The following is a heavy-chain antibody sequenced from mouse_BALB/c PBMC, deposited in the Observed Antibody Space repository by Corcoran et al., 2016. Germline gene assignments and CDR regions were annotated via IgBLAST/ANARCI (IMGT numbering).Heavy chain of an antibody. J-gene: IGHJ3*01. CDR1: GYSITSGFY. V-gene: IGHV3-6*02. CDR2: IGYDATN. CDR3: AREVYYGSSYCFAY. Sequence: DVQLQESGPGLVKPSQSLSLTCSVTGYSITSGFYWNWIRQFPGNKLEWMGYIGYDATNNYNPSLKNRISITRDTSKNQFFLKLNSVTTEYTATYYSAREVYYGSSYCFAYWGQGTLVTVSA. D-gene: IGHD1-1*01.